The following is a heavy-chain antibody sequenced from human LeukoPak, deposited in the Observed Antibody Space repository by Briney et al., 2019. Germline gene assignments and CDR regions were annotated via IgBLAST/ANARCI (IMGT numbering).Heavy chain of an antibody. V-gene: IGHV3-21*01. CDR3: ARASRAAAGHWFDP. CDR1: GFTFSSYS. CDR2: ISSSSSYI. D-gene: IGHD6-13*01. Sequence: GGSLRLSCAASGFTFSSYSMNWVRQAPGKGLEWVSSISSSSSYIYYADSVKGRFTISRDNAKNSLYLQMNSLRAEDTAEYYCARASRAAAGHWFDPWGEGTLVTVSS. J-gene: IGHJ5*02.